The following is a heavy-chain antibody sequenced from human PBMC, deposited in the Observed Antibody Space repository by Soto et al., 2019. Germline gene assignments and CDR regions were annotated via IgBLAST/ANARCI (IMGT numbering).Heavy chain of an antibody. Sequence: PSETLSLTCTVSGGSISSYYWSWIRQPPGKGLECIGYIYYSGSTNYNPSLKSRVTISVDTSKNQFSLKLSSVTAADTAVYYCASLTLWYSSSWAAWFDPWGQGTLVTVSS. CDR3: ASLTLWYSSSWAAWFDP. D-gene: IGHD6-13*01. V-gene: IGHV4-59*08. J-gene: IGHJ5*02. CDR2: IYYSGST. CDR1: GGSISSYY.